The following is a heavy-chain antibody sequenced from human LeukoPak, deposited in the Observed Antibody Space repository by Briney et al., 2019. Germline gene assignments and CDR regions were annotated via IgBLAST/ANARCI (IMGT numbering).Heavy chain of an antibody. J-gene: IGHJ5*02. CDR1: GFTFSSYG. CDR2: IWYDGSNK. V-gene: IGHV3-33*01. CDR3: ARETLGYCSSTSCFGLFDH. D-gene: IGHD2-2*01. Sequence: GRSLRLSCAASGFTFSSYGMHWVRQAPGKGLEWVAVIWYDGSNKYYADSVKGRFTISRDNSKNTLYLKMNSLRAEDTAVYYCARETLGYCSSTSCFGLFDHWGQGTLVTVSS.